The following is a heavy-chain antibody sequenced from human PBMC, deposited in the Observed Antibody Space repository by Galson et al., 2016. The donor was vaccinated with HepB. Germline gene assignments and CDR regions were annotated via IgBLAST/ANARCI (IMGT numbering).Heavy chain of an antibody. V-gene: IGHV3-21*01. D-gene: IGHD1-26*01. CDR1: GFTFNSYT. Sequence: SLRLSCAASGFTFNSYTMNWVRQAPGKGLEWVSSISISSSYIYYADSVKGRFTISRANAKNSLYLQMNSLRTEDTAVYYCSRSSYWLLQHGDYFDYWGQGTLVTVSS. CDR3: SRSSYWLLQHGDYFDY. CDR2: ISISSSYI. J-gene: IGHJ4*02.